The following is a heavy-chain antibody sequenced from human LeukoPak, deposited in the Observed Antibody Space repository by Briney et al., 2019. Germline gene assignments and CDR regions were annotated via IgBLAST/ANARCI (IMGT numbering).Heavy chain of an antibody. CDR2: INPNNDDT. J-gene: IGHJ4*02. CDR3: ARWLPTNYFDY. Sequence: GASVKVSCKASGYTFIGYYMYWVRQAPGQGLEWMGWINPNNDDTNSAPKFQGRVSMTWDTSISTAYMQLNTLTSDDTAVYYCARWLPTNYFDYWGQGTLVTVSS. CDR1: GYTFIGYY. D-gene: IGHD5-12*01. V-gene: IGHV1-2*02.